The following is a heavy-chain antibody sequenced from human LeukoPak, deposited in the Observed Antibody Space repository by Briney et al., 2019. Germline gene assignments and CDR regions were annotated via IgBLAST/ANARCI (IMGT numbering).Heavy chain of an antibody. V-gene: IGHV3-53*01. CDR2: LYNDAFDSAT. CDR1: GFTVSVNY. D-gene: IGHD1-26*01. CDR3: AREIGGGLHYFHS. J-gene: IGHJ4*02. Sequence: GGSLRLSCAASGFTVSVNYMGWVRQAPGKGLEWVSNLYNDAFDSATHYADSVKGRFTISRDNSQNTLYLQMNSLRAEDTAMYYCAREIGGGLHYFHSWGQGTPVTVSS.